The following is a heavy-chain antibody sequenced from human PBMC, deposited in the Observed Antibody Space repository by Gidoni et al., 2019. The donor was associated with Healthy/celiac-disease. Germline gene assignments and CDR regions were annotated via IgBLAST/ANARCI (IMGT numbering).Heavy chain of an antibody. D-gene: IGHD1-26*01. V-gene: IGHV6-1*01. J-gene: IGHJ4*02. Sequence: QVQLQQSCPGLVKPSQTLALTCAITGDSVSSNSAAWNWIRQSPSRGLEWLGRTYYRSKWYNDYAVSVKSRITINPDTSKNQFSLQLNSVTPEDTAVYYCARDLVLGAKFGSFFAPLDYWGQGTLVTVSS. CDR3: ARDLVLGAKFGSFFAPLDY. CDR2: TYYRSKWYN. CDR1: GDSVSSNSAA.